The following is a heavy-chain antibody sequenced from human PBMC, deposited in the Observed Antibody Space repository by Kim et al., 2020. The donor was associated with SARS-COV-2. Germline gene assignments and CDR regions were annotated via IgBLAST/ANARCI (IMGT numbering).Heavy chain of an antibody. D-gene: IGHD3-10*01. J-gene: IGHJ4*02. V-gene: IGHV3-30*07. CDR3: ARDFKGDYYGSGSYFNS. Sequence: VKGRFTISRDNSKNTLYLQMNSLRAEDTAVYYCARDFKGDYYGSGSYFNSWGQGILVTVSS.